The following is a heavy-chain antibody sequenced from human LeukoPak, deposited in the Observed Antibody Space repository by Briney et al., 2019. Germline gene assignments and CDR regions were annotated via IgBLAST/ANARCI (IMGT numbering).Heavy chain of an antibody. V-gene: IGHV3-30-3*01. J-gene: IGHJ4*02. D-gene: IGHD3-22*01. CDR1: GFTFSSYA. Sequence: PGRSLRLSCAASGFTFSSYAMHWVRQAPGKGLEWVAVISYDGSNKYYADSVKGRFTISRDNSKNTLYLQMNSLRAEDTAVYYCASAGDSSGSLFDYWGQGTLVTVSS. CDR2: ISYDGSNK. CDR3: ASAGDSSGSLFDY.